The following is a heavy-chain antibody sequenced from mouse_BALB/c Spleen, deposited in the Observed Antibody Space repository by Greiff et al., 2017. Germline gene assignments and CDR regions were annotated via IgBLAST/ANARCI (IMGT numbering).Heavy chain of an antibody. CDR2: ISSGSSTI. J-gene: IGHJ4*01. CDR1: GFTFGSFG. CDR3: ARDNYAMDY. V-gene: IGHV5-17*02. Sequence: EVMLVESGGGLVQPGGSRKLSCAASGFTFGSFGMHWVRQAPEKGLEWVAYISSGSSTIYYADTVKGRFTISRDNPKNTLFLQMTSLRSEDTAMYYCARDNYAMDYWGQGTSVTVSS.